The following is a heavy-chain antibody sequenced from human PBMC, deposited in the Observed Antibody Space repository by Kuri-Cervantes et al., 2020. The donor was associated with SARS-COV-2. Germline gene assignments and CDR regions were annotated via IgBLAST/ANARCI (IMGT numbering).Heavy chain of an antibody. CDR3: AKDRVGVQDF. V-gene: IGHV3-30*18. CDR2: ISHDGMNK. J-gene: IGHJ4*02. Sequence: GGSLRLSCAASGFNFSSTDLHWVSQAQGRGLVWVAVISHDGMNKKCITSRKGRFTITRDYSQNTLYLHMKSLGSEDTAMYYCAKDRVGVQDFWGQGTLVTVSS. D-gene: IGHD2-21*01. CDR1: GFNFSSTD.